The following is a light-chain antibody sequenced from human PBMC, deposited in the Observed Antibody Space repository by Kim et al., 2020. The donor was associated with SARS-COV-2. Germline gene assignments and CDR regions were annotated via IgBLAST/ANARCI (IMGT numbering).Light chain of an antibody. V-gene: IGLV3-19*01. CDR3: NSRDSSGNPPYV. CDR2: GKN. CDR1: SLRSYY. Sequence: SSELTQDPAVSVALGQTVRITCQGDSLRSYYASWYQQKPGQAPVLVIYGKNNRPSGIPDRFSGSSSGNTASLTITGAQAEDEADYYCNSRDSSGNPPYVFGTGTKFTVL. J-gene: IGLJ1*01.